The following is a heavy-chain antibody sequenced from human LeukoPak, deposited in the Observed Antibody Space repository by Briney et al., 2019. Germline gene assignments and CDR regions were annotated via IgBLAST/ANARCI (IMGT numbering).Heavy chain of an antibody. CDR1: GFTFSDYY. D-gene: IGHD3-10*01. V-gene: IGHV3-11*04. CDR2: ISSSGSTI. CDR3: ARVTVLLWFGDYNWFDP. J-gene: IGHJ5*02. Sequence: GGSLRLSCAASGFTFSDYYMSWLRQAPGKGLEWVSYISSSGSTIYYADSVKGRFTISRDNAKNSLYLQMNSLRAEDTAVYYCARVTVLLWFGDYNWFDPWGQGTLVTVSS.